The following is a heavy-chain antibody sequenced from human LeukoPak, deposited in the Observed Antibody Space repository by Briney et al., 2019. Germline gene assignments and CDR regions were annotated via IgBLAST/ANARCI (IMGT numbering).Heavy chain of an antibody. Sequence: GASVTVSCKASGGTFSSYAISWVRQAPGQGLEWMGGIIPIFGTANYAQKFQGRVTITADKSTSTAYMELSSLRSEDTAVYYCASTGDQLLLGGPFDYWGQGTLVTVSS. D-gene: IGHD2-2*01. CDR1: GGTFSSYA. CDR2: IIPIFGTA. J-gene: IGHJ4*02. V-gene: IGHV1-69*06. CDR3: ASTGDQLLLGGPFDY.